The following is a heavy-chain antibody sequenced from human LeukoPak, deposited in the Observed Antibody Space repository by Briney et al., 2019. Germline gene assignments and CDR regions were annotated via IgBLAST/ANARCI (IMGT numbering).Heavy chain of an antibody. J-gene: IGHJ3*02. D-gene: IGHD4-17*01. CDR3: ARDPTRAFDI. Sequence: PSETLSLTCAVYGGSFSGYYWSWIRQPPGKGLEWIGEINHSGSTNYNPSLKSRVTISVDTSKNQFSLKLSSVTAADTAVYYCARDPTRAFDIWGQGTVVTVSS. CDR2: INHSGST. V-gene: IGHV4-34*01. CDR1: GGSFSGYY.